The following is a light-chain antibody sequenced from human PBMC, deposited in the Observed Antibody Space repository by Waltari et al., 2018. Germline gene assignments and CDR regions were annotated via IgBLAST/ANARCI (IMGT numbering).Light chain of an antibody. CDR2: KAS. J-gene: IGKJ1*01. CDR3: LQFDSLWT. V-gene: IGKV1-5*03. CDR1: QSISSW. Sequence: DIQMTQSPSTLSASVGDRVTITCRASQSISSWLAWYQQKPGKAPKLLISKASILESGVPSRFSGSGFGTEFTLTISSLKPDDFATYYCLQFDSLWTFGQGTKVEIK.